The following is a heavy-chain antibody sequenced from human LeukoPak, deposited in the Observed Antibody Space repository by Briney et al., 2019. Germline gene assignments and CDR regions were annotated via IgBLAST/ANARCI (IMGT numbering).Heavy chain of an antibody. CDR3: AKEERDYYGSGSYWYYFDY. J-gene: IGHJ4*02. CDR2: ISGSGGST. Sequence: GGSLRLSCVASGFTFSSYGMSWVRQAPGKGLEWVSAISGSGGSTYYADSVKGRFTISRDNSKNTLYLQMNSLRAEDTAVYYCAKEERDYYGSGSYWYYFDYWGQGTLVTVSS. D-gene: IGHD3-10*01. CDR1: GFTFSSYG. V-gene: IGHV3-23*01.